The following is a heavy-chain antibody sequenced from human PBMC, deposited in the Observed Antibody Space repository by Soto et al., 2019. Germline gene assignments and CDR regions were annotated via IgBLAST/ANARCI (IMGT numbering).Heavy chain of an antibody. J-gene: IGHJ4*02. CDR1: GYTLTELS. V-gene: IGHV1-24*01. CDR2: FDPEDGET. Sequence: ASVKVSCKVSGYTLTELSMHWVRQAPGKGLEWMGGFDPEDGETIYAQKFQGRVTMTEDTSTDTAYMELSSLRSEDTAVYYCATVGPTAAMVGFDYWGQGTLVTVSS. D-gene: IGHD5-18*01. CDR3: ATVGPTAAMVGFDY.